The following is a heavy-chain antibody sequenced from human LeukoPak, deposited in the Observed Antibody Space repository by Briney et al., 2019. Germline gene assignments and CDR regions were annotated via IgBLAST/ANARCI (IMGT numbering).Heavy chain of an antibody. CDR2: ISSSSSYI. Sequence: GGSLRLSCAASGFTFSSYSMNWVRQAPGKGLEWVSSISSSSSYIYYADSVKGRFTISRDNAKNSLYLQMNSLRAEDTAVYYCARGQEGGYSYGSTDYWGQGTLVTVSS. CDR3: ARGQEGGYSYGSTDY. D-gene: IGHD5-18*01. CDR1: GFTFSSYS. J-gene: IGHJ4*02. V-gene: IGHV3-21*01.